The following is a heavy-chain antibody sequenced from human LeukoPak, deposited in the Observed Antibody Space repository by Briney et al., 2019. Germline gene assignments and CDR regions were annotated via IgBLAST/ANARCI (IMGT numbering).Heavy chain of an antibody. J-gene: IGHJ4*02. Sequence: PGGSLRLSCAASGFTFSSNWMCWVRQDPGKGLEWVANINQDGSVKNYVDSVKGRFTISRDNAKNSLYLQMNSLRAEDTAVYYCAKDQETPLDPIDYWGQGTLVTVSS. CDR2: INQDGSVK. V-gene: IGHV3-7*01. CDR1: GFTFSSNW. CDR3: AKDQETPLDPIDY.